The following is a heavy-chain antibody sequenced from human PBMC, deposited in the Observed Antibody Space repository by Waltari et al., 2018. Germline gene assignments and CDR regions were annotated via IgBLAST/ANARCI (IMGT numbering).Heavy chain of an antibody. V-gene: IGHV4-31*01. CDR3: ARGDLAVAGMGAFDI. CDR2: IYYNGNT. CDR1: GASISNSDYY. Sequence: QVQLQESGPGLVKPSEILSLTCTVSGASISNSDYYWTWIRQHPGKGLEWIGYIYYNGNTYYNPSLKSLVTISLDKSKNQFSLKVNSVTAADTAIYYCARGDLAVAGMGAFDIWGQGTTVTVSS. D-gene: IGHD6-19*01. J-gene: IGHJ3*02.